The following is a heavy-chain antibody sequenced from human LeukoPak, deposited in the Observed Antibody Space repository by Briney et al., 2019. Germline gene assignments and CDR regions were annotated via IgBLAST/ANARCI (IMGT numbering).Heavy chain of an antibody. J-gene: IGHJ4*02. CDR3: ARGAYCGGDCYSEVNSDY. Sequence: ASVKVSCKASGYTFTSYGISWVRQAPGQGLEWMGWISAYNGNTNYAQKIQGRVTMTTDTSTSTAYMELRSLRSDDTAVYDCARGAYCGGDCYSEVNSDYWGQGTLVTVSS. CDR1: GYTFTSYG. D-gene: IGHD2-21*02. CDR2: ISAYNGNT. V-gene: IGHV1-18*01.